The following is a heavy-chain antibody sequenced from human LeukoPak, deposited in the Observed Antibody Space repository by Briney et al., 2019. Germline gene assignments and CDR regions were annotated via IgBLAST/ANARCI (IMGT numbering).Heavy chain of an antibody. CDR3: TKGTIWLPFDY. CDR2: ISGSGGST. V-gene: IGHV3-23*01. D-gene: IGHD5-18*01. Sequence: GGSLRLSCAASGFTFSNYAMSWARQAPGKGLGWVSAISGSGGSTYYADSVKGRFTISRDNSKNTLYLQMNSLRAEDTAVYYCTKGTIWLPFDYWGQGTLVTVSS. J-gene: IGHJ4*02. CDR1: GFTFSNYA.